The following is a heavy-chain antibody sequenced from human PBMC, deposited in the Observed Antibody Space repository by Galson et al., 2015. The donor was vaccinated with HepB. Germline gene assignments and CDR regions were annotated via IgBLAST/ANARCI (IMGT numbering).Heavy chain of an antibody. CDR3: ARNFYGSGSRNWFDP. J-gene: IGHJ5*02. V-gene: IGHV3-48*02. CDR1: GFSFNSCS. D-gene: IGHD3-10*01. CDR2: INSGGSTI. Sequence: LRLSCAASGFSFNSCSMNWVRQAPGKGLEWVSYINSGGSTIYYAESVKGRFTISRDNAKNSLSLQMNSLRDKDTAVYYCARNFYGSGSRNWFDPWGQGTLVTVSS.